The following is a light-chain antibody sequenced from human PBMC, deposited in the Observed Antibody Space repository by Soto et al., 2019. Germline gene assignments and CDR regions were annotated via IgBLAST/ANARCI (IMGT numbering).Light chain of an antibody. Sequence: EIVVTQSPGILSLSTGERASLSCGASQSISSSFLAWYQQKPGQAPRLLIYGASSRATGIPDRFSGTGSETDFTLTISRLEPEDFAVYHCQQYDNSPITFGQGTRLEIK. V-gene: IGKV3-20*01. CDR1: QSISSSF. CDR2: GAS. J-gene: IGKJ5*01. CDR3: QQYDNSPIT.